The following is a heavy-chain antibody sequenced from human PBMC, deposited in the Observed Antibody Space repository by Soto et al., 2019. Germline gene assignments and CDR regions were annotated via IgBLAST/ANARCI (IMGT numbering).Heavy chain of an antibody. V-gene: IGHV1-3*01. CDR3: AKDLSMVRGVIGPSDY. J-gene: IGHJ4*02. D-gene: IGHD3-10*01. Sequence: GASVKVSCKASGYTFTSYAIHWVRQAPGQRLEWMGWINAGNGNTKYSQKFQGRVTITRDTSASTAYMELSSLRSEDTAVYYCAKDLSMVRGVIGPSDYWGQGTLVTVSS. CDR1: GYTFTSYA. CDR2: INAGNGNT.